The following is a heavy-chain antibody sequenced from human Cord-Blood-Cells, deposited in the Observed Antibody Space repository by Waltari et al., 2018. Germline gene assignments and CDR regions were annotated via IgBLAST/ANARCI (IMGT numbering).Heavy chain of an antibody. CDR1: GYTFTSYY. J-gene: IGHJ3*02. CDR2: INPRGGST. Sequence: QVQLVQSGAEVKKPGASVKVSCKASGYTFTSYYMPWVRQAPGQGLEWMGIINPRGGSTSYAQKFQGRVTMTRDTSTSTVYMELSSLRSEDTAVYYCARNIAARHDAFDIWGQGTMVTVSS. D-gene: IGHD6-6*01. CDR3: ARNIAARHDAFDI. V-gene: IGHV1-46*01.